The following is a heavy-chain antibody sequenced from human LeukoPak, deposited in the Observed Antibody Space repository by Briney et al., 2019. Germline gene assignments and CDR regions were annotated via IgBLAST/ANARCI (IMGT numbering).Heavy chain of an antibody. CDR3: GRQSPSLDFAH. CDR2: SYYSGST. J-gene: IGHJ4*02. V-gene: IGHV4-39*01. CDR1: GGSISSSSYY. Sequence: SETLSLTCIVSGGSISSSSYYWGWIRQPPGKGLEWIGTSYYSGSTYFNPSLKSRVTISEDTSKNQFSLKPSSVTAADTAVYYCGRQSPSLDFAHWGQGTLVTVSS.